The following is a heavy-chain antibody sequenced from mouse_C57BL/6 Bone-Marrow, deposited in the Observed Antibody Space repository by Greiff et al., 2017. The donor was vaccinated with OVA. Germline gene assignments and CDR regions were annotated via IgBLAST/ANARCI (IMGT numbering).Heavy chain of an antibody. CDR1: GYTFTSYW. CDR2: IHPNSGST. CDR3: ARRWLLYMDY. V-gene: IGHV1-64*01. J-gene: IGHJ4*01. Sequence: QVQLQQPGAELVKPGASVKLSCKASGYTFTSYWMHWVKQRPGQGIAWIGMIHPNSGSTNYNEKFKSKATLTVDKSSSTAYMQLSSLTSEDSAVYYCARRWLLYMDYWGQGTSVTVSS. D-gene: IGHD2-12*01.